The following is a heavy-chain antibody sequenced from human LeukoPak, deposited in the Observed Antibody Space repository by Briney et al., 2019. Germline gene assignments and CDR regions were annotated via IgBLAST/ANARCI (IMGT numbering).Heavy chain of an antibody. J-gene: IGHJ3*02. CDR2: IYYSGST. D-gene: IGHD3-22*01. Sequence: SETLSLTCTVSGGSISSGDYYWSWIRQPPGKGLEWIGHIYYSGSTYYNPSLKSRVTISVDTSKDRFSLKLSSVTAADTAVYYCATHSSGYDSGNDAFDIWGQGTMVTVSS. CDR3: ATHSSGYDSGNDAFDI. CDR1: GGSISSGDYY. V-gene: IGHV4-30-4*08.